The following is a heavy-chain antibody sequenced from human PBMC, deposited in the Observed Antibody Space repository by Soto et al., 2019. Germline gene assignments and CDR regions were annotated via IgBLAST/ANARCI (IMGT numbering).Heavy chain of an antibody. V-gene: IGHV4-59*01. CDR1: GGSISSYF. J-gene: IGHJ4*02. Sequence: QVQLQESGPGLLKPSETLSLTCTVSGGSISSYFYIWVRQPPGKGLEWIGSVYYTGTTDYNPSLKSRVTISVDTSKTQISLNLRSVTAADTAVYYCARVIAAVPRAFDYWVRGTLVTGSS. CDR3: ARVIAAVPRAFDY. CDR2: VYYTGTT. D-gene: IGHD6-13*01.